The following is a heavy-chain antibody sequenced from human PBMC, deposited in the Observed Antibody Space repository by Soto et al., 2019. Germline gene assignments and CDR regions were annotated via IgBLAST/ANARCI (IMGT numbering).Heavy chain of an antibody. J-gene: IGHJ4*02. CDR1: GFNCSAYG. CDR2: LTFDASKK. Sequence: QVQLVESGGVVVQPGRSLSLSCAASGFNCSAYGMHWVRQAPDTGLELVAVLTFDASKKYYADSGNVRFTIPRDTSKNTLYLQMKRRRVEDTAVYYCRAGVADWGQGTRVTVAS. CDR3: RAGVAD. V-gene: IGHV3-30*03. D-gene: IGHD3-10*01.